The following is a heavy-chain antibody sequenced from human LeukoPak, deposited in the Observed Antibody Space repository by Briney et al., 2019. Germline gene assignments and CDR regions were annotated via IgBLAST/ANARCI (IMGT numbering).Heavy chain of an antibody. CDR3: ARVGGYSSSWYLGY. CDR2: IYYTGST. D-gene: IGHD6-19*01. V-gene: IGHV4-59*01. Sequence: SETLSLTCTASGGSISSYYWSWIRQPPGKGLEWVGFIYYTGSTTYNSSLKSRVTISVDTSKNQFSLKLSSVTPADTAVYYCARVGGYSSSWYLGYWGQGTLVTVSS. J-gene: IGHJ4*02. CDR1: GGSISSYY.